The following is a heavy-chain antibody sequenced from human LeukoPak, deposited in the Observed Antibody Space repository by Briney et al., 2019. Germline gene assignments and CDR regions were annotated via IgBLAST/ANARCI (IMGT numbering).Heavy chain of an antibody. CDR2: IIPSFGTA. V-gene: IGHV1-69*01. CDR3: ARDGCSGGSCYTLRRDYYYYGMDV. J-gene: IGHJ6*04. Sequence: ASVKVSCKASGGTISSYAISWVRQAPGQGLEWMGGIIPSFGTANYAQKFQGRVTITADESTSTAYMELSSLRSEDTAVYYCARDGCSGGSCYTLRRDYYYYGMDVWGKGTTVTVSS. CDR1: GGTISSYA. D-gene: IGHD2-15*01.